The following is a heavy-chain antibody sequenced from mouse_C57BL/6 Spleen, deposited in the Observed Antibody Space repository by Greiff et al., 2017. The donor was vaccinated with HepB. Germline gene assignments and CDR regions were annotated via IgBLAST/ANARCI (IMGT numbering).Heavy chain of an antibody. CDR2: ISSGSSTF. Sequence: EVQLVESGGGLVKPGGSLKLSCAASGFTFSDYGMHWVRQAPEKGLEWVAYISSGSSTFYYADTVKGRFTISRDNAKNTLFLQMTSLRSEDTAMYYCARRDYGSSYFFDYWGQGTTLTVSS. CDR3: ARRDYGSSYFFDY. V-gene: IGHV5-17*01. CDR1: GFTFSDYG. D-gene: IGHD1-1*01. J-gene: IGHJ2*01.